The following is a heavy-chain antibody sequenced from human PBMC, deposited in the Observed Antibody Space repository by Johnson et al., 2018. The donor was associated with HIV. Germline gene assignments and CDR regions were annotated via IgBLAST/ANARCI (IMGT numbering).Heavy chain of an antibody. Sequence: VQLVESGGGLVKPGGSLRLSCAASGFTFSDYYMNWVRQAPGKGLEWVSVIYSGGSTYYADSVKGRFTISRDNSKNTLYLQLNGLRAEDTAVYSCARDPAHCGGDCYPSDAFDIWGQGTMVTVSS. D-gene: IGHD2-21*02. J-gene: IGHJ3*02. CDR2: IYSGGST. V-gene: IGHV3-66*01. CDR1: GFTFSDYY. CDR3: ARDPAHCGGDCYPSDAFDI.